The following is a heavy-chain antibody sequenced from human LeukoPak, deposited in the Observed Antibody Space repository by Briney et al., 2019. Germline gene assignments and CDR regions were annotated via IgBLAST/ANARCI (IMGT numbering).Heavy chain of an antibody. J-gene: IGHJ4*02. D-gene: IGHD3-22*01. CDR3: ARLPDYYDSSGHDY. CDR1: GYSISSGYY. Sequence: NPSETLSLTCTVSGYSISSGYYWGWIRQPPGKGLEWIGSIYHSGSTYYNPSLKSRVTISVDTSKSQFSLKLSSVTAADTAVYYCARLPDYYDSSGHDYWGQGTLVTASS. CDR2: IYHSGST. V-gene: IGHV4-38-2*02.